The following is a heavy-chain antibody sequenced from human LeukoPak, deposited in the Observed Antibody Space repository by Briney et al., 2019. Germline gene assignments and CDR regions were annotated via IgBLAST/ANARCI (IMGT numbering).Heavy chain of an antibody. Sequence: GGSLRLSCAASGFTFSSYSMNWVRQAPGKGLEWVSYISSSSSTIYYADSVKGRFTISRDNAKNSLYLQMNSLRAEDTAVYYCASTPQLGYCSSTSCYDWDYWGQGPLVTVSS. V-gene: IGHV3-48*01. CDR2: ISSSSSTI. J-gene: IGHJ4*02. CDR3: ASTPQLGYCSSTSCYDWDY. CDR1: GFTFSSYS. D-gene: IGHD2-2*01.